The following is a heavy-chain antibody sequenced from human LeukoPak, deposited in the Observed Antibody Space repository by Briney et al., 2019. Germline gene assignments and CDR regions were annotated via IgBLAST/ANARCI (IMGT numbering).Heavy chain of an antibody. V-gene: IGHV3-23*01. CDR1: GFIFSSYG. D-gene: IGHD3-22*01. J-gene: IGHJ4*02. CDR2: ISNDGGGT. Sequence: GGSLRLSCAASGFIFSSYGLTWVRQAPGKGLEWVSSISNDGGGTTYADFVQGRFTISRDNSKNTVFLQMNSLRAEDTALYYCAKGSSGYFLDYWGQGTLVTVSS. CDR3: AKGSSGYFLDY.